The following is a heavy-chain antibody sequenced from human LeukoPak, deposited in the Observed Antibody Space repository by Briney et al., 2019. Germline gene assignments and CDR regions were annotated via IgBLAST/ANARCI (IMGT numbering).Heavy chain of an antibody. Sequence: ASETLSLTCTVSGGSISSGGYYWSWIRQHPGKGLEWIGYIYYSGSTYYNPSLKSRVTISVDTSKNQFSLKLSSVTAADTAVYYCARLVGVYDSSPFDYWGQGTLVTVSS. CDR1: GGSISSGGYY. D-gene: IGHD3-22*01. J-gene: IGHJ4*02. CDR2: IYYSGST. V-gene: IGHV4-31*03. CDR3: ARLVGVYDSSPFDY.